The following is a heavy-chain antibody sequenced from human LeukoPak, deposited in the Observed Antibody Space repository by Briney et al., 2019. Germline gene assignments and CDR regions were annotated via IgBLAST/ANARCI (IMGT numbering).Heavy chain of an antibody. D-gene: IGHD6-19*01. CDR2: INPNSGGT. Sequence: ASVKASCKASGYTFTGYYMHWVRQAPGQGLEWMGWINPNSGGTNYAQKFQGRVTMTRDTSISTAYMELSRLRSDDTAVYYCASERGYSSGWYYFDYWGQGTLVTVSS. V-gene: IGHV1-2*02. J-gene: IGHJ4*02. CDR3: ASERGYSSGWYYFDY. CDR1: GYTFTGYY.